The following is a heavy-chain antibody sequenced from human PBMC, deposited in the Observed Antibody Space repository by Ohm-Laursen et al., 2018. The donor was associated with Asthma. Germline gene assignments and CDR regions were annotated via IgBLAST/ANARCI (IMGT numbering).Heavy chain of an antibody. J-gene: IGHJ3*02. CDR2: ISSSSSYI. CDR1: GFTFSSYS. D-gene: IGHD3-22*01. V-gene: IGHV3-21*01. CDR3: ASGVDYYDSSGNDAFDI. Sequence: SLRLSCAASGFTFSSYSMNWVRQAPGKGLEWVSSISSSSSYIYYADSVKGRFTISRDNAKNSLYLQMNRLRAEDTAVYYCASGVDYYDSSGNDAFDIWGQGTMVTVSS.